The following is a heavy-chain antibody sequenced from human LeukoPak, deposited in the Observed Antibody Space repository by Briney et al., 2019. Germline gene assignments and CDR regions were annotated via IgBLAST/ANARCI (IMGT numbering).Heavy chain of an antibody. CDR2: INSDGRST. V-gene: IGHV3-74*01. J-gene: IGHJ6*02. CDR1: RFTFGDYA. Sequence: GGSLRLSCTASRFTFGDYAMSWFRQAPGKGLVWVSRINSDGRSTSYADSVKGRFTISRDNAKNTLYLQMNSLRAEDTAVYYCARGNYYGMDVWGQGTTVTVSS. CDR3: ARGNYYGMDV.